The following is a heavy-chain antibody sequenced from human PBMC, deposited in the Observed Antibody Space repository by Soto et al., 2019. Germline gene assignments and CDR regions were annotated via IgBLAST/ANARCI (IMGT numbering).Heavy chain of an antibody. CDR2: INAGNGNT. V-gene: IGHV1-3*01. D-gene: IGHD6-19*01. CDR3: GGVAGTFILGREQNYGIDV. Sequence: ASVKVSCEASGYTFTSYAMHWVRQAPGQRLEWMGWINAGNGNTKYSQKFQGRVTITRDTSASTAYMELSSLRSEDTAVYFCGGVAGTFILGREQNYGIDVWGQGTTVTVSS. CDR1: GYTFTSYA. J-gene: IGHJ6*02.